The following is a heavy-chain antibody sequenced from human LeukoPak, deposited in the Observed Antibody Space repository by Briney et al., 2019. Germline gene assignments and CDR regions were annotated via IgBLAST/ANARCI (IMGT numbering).Heavy chain of an antibody. CDR3: ATTATSGWELLAGGFDY. CDR1: GYTFTSYG. D-gene: IGHD1-26*01. J-gene: IGHJ4*02. V-gene: IGHV1-18*01. Sequence: ASVKVSCKASGYTFTSYGISWVRQAPGQGLEWMGWISAYNGNTNYAQKLQGRVTMTTDTSTSTAYMELSSLRSEDTAVYYCATTATSGWELLAGGFDYWGQGTLVTVSS. CDR2: ISAYNGNT.